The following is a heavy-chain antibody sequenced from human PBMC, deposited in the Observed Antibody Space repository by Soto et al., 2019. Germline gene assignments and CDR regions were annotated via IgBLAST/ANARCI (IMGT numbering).Heavy chain of an antibody. Sequence: ASVKVSFKASGYSFTDYKLHWVRQAPGQGLEWMGWVDPNGGGSNSAQKFQGSVTMTWDTSITTAYLDLTRLTTNDTATYFCATWVDYGDFEGFDFWGQGTLVTVSS. D-gene: IGHD4-17*01. V-gene: IGHV1-2*04. CDR3: ATWVDYGDFEGFDF. CDR2: VDPNGGGS. J-gene: IGHJ4*02. CDR1: GYSFTDYK.